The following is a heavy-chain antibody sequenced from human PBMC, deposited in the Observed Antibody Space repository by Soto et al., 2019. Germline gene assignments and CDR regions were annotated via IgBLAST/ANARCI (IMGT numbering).Heavy chain of an antibody. CDR1: GFTFSSYG. Sequence: GGSLRLSCAASGFTFSSYGMHWVRQAPGKGLEWVAVISYDGSNKYYADSVKGRFTISRDNSKNTLYLQMNSLRAEDTAVYYCAKGTWIQLWEVDYWGQGTLVTVSS. CDR2: ISYDGSNK. V-gene: IGHV3-30*18. CDR3: AKGTWIQLWEVDY. D-gene: IGHD5-18*01. J-gene: IGHJ4*02.